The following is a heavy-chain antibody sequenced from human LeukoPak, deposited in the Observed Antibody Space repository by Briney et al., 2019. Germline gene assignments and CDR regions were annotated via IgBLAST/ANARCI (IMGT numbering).Heavy chain of an antibody. CDR1: GFTFSSYS. CDR3: ARWSDKLSWYYYGSGSYYDPYDAFDI. J-gene: IGHJ3*02. Sequence: GGSLRLSCAASGFTFSSYSMNWVRQAPGKGLEWVSSISSSSSYIYYADSVKGRFTISRDNAKNSLYLQMNSLRAEDTAVYYCARWSDKLSWYYYGSGSYYDPYDAFDIWGQGTMVTVSS. D-gene: IGHD3-10*01. CDR2: ISSSSSYI. V-gene: IGHV3-21*01.